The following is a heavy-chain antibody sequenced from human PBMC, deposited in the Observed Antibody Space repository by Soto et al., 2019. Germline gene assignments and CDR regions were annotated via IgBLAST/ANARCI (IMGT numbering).Heavy chain of an antibody. CDR3: ATGGHNDGYNFYHGMDV. D-gene: IGHD5-18*01. J-gene: IGHJ6*02. CDR1: GGIFTNNA. Sequence: QVQVVQSGAEVKKPGSSGKVSCKGSGGIFTNNAISWVRQAPRKRLERLGGVIPLFDTSYYAQIFRGRLRIYADGATTTAYMELSGLTSADTAVYFCATGGHNDGYNFYHGMDVWCQGTTVTVS. V-gene: IGHV1-69*01. CDR2: VIPLFDTS.